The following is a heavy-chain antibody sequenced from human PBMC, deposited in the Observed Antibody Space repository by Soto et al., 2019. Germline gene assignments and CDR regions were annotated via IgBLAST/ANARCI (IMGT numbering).Heavy chain of an antibody. J-gene: IGHJ6*03. V-gene: IGHV3-49*03. Sequence: GGSLRLSCTASGFTFGDYAMSWFRQAPGKGLEWVGFIRSKAYGGTTEYAASVKGRFTISRDDSKSIAYLQMNSLKTEDTAVYYCTREYGDYYYYYMDVWGKGTTVTVSS. CDR2: IRSKAYGGTT. CDR3: TREYGDYYYYYMDV. CDR1: GFTFGDYA. D-gene: IGHD4-17*01.